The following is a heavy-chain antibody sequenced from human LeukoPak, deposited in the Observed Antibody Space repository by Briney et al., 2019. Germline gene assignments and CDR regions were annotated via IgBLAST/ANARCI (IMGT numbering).Heavy chain of an antibody. J-gene: IGHJ4*02. D-gene: IGHD6-19*01. CDR3: ATASGYSSFYAPFDY. V-gene: IGHV1-24*01. Sequence: ASVKVSCKVSGYTLTELSMHWVRQAPGKGLEWMGGFDPEDGETIYAQKFQGRVTMTEDTSTDTAYMELSSLRSEDTAVYYCATASGYSSFYAPFDYWGQGTLVTVSS. CDR2: FDPEDGET. CDR1: GYTLTELS.